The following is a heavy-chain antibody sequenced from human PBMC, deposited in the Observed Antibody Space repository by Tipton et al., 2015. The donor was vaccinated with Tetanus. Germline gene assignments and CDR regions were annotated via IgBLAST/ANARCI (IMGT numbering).Heavy chain of an antibody. Sequence: QLVQSGAEVKKPGASVKVSCKASGYILTNYGFSWVRQAPGQGLEWMGWISANNGNTHYEQKFQGRVTMTRDTSISTAYMELRSLRSDDTAVYYCARDRGDYIYYGMDVWGPGATVTVS. CDR3: ARDRGDYIYYGMDV. D-gene: IGHD3-22*01. CDR2: ISANNGNT. CDR1: GYILTNYG. J-gene: IGHJ6*02. V-gene: IGHV1-18*04.